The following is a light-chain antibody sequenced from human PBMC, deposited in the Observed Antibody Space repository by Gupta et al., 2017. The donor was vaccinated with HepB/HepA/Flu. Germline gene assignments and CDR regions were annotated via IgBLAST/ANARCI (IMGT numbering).Light chain of an antibody. Sequence: DIQMTQSPSSLSASVGDRVTITCRASQSISNYLNWYQQKPGKAPKLLIYAASSLHSGVPSRFSGSGSGTXFTLAIXSLQPEDFATYYCQQGYSTPLNFGXGTKVDV. CDR2: AAS. J-gene: IGKJ3*01. CDR1: QSISNY. CDR3: QQGYSTPLN. V-gene: IGKV1-39*01.